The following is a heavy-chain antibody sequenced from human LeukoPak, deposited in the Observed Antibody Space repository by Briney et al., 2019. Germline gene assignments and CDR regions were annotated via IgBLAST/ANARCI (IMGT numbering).Heavy chain of an antibody. V-gene: IGHV4-34*01. CDR2: INHSGST. D-gene: IGHD3-3*01. CDR1: GGSFSGYY. CDR3: ARDGVTRFLEWLSHYYYYMDV. J-gene: IGHJ6*03. Sequence: KPSETLSLTCAVYGGSFSGYYWSWIRQPPGKGLEWIGEINHSGSTNYNPSLKSRVTISVDTSKNQFSLKLSSVTAADTAVYYCARDGVTRFLEWLSHYYYYMDVWGKGTTVTVSS.